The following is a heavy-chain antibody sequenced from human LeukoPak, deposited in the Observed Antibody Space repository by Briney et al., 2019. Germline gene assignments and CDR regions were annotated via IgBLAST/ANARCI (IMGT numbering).Heavy chain of an antibody. Sequence: SVKVSCKASGGTFSSYAISWVRQARGQGLEWMGRIIPIFGTANYAQKFQGRVTITTDESTSTAYMELSSLRSEDTAVYYCARDTPNSGYPTPFDYWGQGTLVTVSS. CDR3: ARDTPNSGYPTPFDY. D-gene: IGHD3-22*01. J-gene: IGHJ4*02. V-gene: IGHV1-69*05. CDR2: IIPIFGTA. CDR1: GGTFSSYA.